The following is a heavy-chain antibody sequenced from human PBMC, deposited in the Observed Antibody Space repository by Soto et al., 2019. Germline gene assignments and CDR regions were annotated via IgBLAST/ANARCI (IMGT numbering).Heavy chain of an antibody. D-gene: IGHD3-22*01. CDR2: ISAYNGNT. V-gene: IGHV1-18*01. CDR3: AADDYDSSGDDYYYDGMDV. Sequence: ASVKVSCKASGYTFTSYGISWVRQAPGQGLEWMGWISAYNGNTNYAQKLQGRVTMTTDTSTSTAYMELRSLRSDDTAVYYWAADDYDSSGDDYYYDGMDVWGQGTTVTVSS. J-gene: IGHJ6*02. CDR1: GYTFTSYG.